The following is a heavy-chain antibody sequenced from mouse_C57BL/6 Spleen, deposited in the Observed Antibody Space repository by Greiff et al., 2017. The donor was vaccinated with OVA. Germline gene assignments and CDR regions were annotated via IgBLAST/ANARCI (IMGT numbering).Heavy chain of an antibody. CDR3: ARPVEAWFAY. CDR1: GYTFTDYY. V-gene: IGHV1-26*01. CDR2: INPNNGGT. J-gene: IGHJ3*01. Sequence: EVQLQQSGPELVKPGASVKISCKASGYTFTDYYMNWVKQSHGKSLEWIGDINPNNGGTSYNQKFKGKATLTVDKSSSTAYMELRSLTSEDSAVYDCARPVEAWFAYWGQGTLVTVSA.